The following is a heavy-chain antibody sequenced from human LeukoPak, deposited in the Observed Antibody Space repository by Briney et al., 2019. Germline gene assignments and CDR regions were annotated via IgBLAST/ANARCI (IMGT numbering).Heavy chain of an antibody. CDR2: ISWNSGSI. CDR1: GFTFDDYA. V-gene: IGHV3-9*03. Sequence: GRSLRLSCAASGFTFDDYAMHWVRQAPGKGLEWVSGISWNSGSIGYADSVKGRFTISRDNAKNSLYLQMNSLRAEDMALYYCAKDIEYSSGLDYWGQGTLVTVSS. CDR3: AKDIEYSSGLDY. J-gene: IGHJ4*02. D-gene: IGHD6-19*01.